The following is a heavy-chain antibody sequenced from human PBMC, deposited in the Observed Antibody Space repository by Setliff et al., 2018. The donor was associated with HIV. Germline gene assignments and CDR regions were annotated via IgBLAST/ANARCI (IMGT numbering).Heavy chain of an antibody. Sequence: PGGSLRLACPASGFTFSDHYMDWVRQAQGKGRERVGRRRSKAYGGTTECAASVKGRLTISRDDSKNSLYLQMNSLKTEDTAVYYCTRGRLLWSGTYYYYYIDVWGKGTTVTVSS. V-gene: IGHV3-72*01. CDR2: RRSKAYGGTT. CDR1: GFTFSDHY. CDR3: TRGRLLWSGTYYYYYIDV. J-gene: IGHJ6*03. D-gene: IGHD3-10*01.